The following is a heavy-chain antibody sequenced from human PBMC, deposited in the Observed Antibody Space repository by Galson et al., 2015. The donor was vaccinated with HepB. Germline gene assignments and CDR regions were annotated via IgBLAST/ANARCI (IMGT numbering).Heavy chain of an antibody. CDR1: GGTFSSYA. CDR2: IIPIFGTA. Sequence: SVKVSCKASGGTFSSYAISWVRQAPGQGLEWMGGIIPIFGTANYAQKFQGRVTITADESTSTAYMELSRLRSDDTAVYYCARVPDYYYYGMDVWGQGTTVTVSS. CDR3: ARVPDYYYYGMDV. V-gene: IGHV1-69*13. J-gene: IGHJ6*02.